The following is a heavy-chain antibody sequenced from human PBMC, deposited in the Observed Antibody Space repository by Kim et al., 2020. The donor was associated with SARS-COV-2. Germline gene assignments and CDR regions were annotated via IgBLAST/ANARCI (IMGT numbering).Heavy chain of an antibody. J-gene: IGHJ3*02. CDR3: ARGISSSSLVVGAFDI. CDR2: IYYSGST. D-gene: IGHD6-6*01. V-gene: IGHV4-59*01. CDR1: GGSISSYY. Sequence: SETLSLTCTVSGGSISSYYWSWIRQPPGKGLEWIGYIYYSGSTNYNPSLKSRVTISVDTSKNQFSLKLSSVTAADTAVYYCARGISSSSLVVGAFDIWGQGTMVTVSS.